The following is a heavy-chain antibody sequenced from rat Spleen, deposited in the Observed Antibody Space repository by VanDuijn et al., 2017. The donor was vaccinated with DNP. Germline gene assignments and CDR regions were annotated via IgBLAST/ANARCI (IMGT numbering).Heavy chain of an antibody. Sequence: QVQLKESGPGLVQPSQTLSLTCTVAGFSLTSNNVHWVRQPPGKGLEWMGVIWHNGGTRYNSVLKSRLSISRDTSKDQIFVKMNSLQTEDTATYYCASLNYGGPLDYWGHGVMVTVSS. CDR1: GFSLTSNN. J-gene: IGHJ2*01. V-gene: IGHV2-41*01. CDR3: ASLNYGGPLDY. CDR2: IWHNGGT. D-gene: IGHD1-11*01.